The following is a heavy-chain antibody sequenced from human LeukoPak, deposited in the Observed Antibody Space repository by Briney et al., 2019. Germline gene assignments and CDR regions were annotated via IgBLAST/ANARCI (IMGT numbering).Heavy chain of an antibody. V-gene: IGHV1-69*05. CDR2: IIPIFGTA. D-gene: IGHD1-26*01. CDR1: GGTFSSYA. Sequence: GASVKVSCKASGGTFSSYAISWVRQAPGQGLEWMGGIIPIFGTANYAQKFQGRVTITTDESTSTVYMELSSLRSEDTAVYYCARDMGRDYFDYWGQGTLVTVSS. J-gene: IGHJ4*02. CDR3: ARDMGRDYFDY.